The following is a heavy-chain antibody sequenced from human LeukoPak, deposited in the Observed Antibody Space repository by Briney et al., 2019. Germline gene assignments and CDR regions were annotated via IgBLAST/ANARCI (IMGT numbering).Heavy chain of an antibody. D-gene: IGHD6-19*01. J-gene: IGHJ4*02. CDR2: IYHSGST. Sequence: PSETLSLTCTVSGGSISSGGYYWSWIRQPPGKGLEWIGYIYHSGSTYYNPSLKSRVTISVDRSKNQFSLKLSSVTAADTAVYYCARAGYSSGWYDFDYWGRGTLVTVPS. V-gene: IGHV4-30-2*01. CDR1: GGSISSGGYY. CDR3: ARAGYSSGWYDFDY.